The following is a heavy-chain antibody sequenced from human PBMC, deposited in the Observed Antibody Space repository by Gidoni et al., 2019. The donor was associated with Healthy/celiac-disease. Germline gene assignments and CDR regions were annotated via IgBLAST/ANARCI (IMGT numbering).Heavy chain of an antibody. CDR1: GFTFSSYW. CDR2: IKQDGSEK. V-gene: IGHV3-7*03. D-gene: IGHD5-18*01. Sequence: EVQLVESGGGLVQPGWSLRLSCAASGFTFSSYWMSWVRQAPGKGLEWVANIKQDGSEKYYVDSVKGRFTISRDNAKNSLYLQMNSLRAEDTAVYYCARSVIGYSYGYGYWGQGTLVTVSS. J-gene: IGHJ4*02. CDR3: ARSVIGYSYGYGY.